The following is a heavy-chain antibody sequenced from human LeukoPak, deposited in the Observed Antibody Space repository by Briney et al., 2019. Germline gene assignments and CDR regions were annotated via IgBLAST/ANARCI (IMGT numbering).Heavy chain of an antibody. CDR3: ARGPDYGDLRYYYYGMDV. J-gene: IGHJ6*02. Sequence: GGSLRLSCAASGFTFSSYDMHWVRQATGKGLEWVSAIGTAGDTYYPGSVKGRFTISRENAKNSLYLQMNSLRAGDTAVYYCARGPDYGDLRYYYYGMDVWGQGTTVTVSS. D-gene: IGHD4-17*01. V-gene: IGHV3-13*01. CDR2: IGTAGDT. CDR1: GFTFSSYD.